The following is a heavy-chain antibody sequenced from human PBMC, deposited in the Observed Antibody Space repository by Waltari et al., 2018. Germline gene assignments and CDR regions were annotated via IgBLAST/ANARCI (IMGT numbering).Heavy chain of an antibody. D-gene: IGHD2-15*01. CDR3: ARDCSGGSCSLDY. J-gene: IGHJ4*02. CDR2: ISGSGGST. V-gene: IGHV3-23*01. CDR1: GFTFSSYA. Sequence: EVQLLESGGGLVQPGGSLRLSCAASGFTFSSYAMSWVRQAPGKGLEWVSAISGSGGSTYYADSVKGRFTISRDNSKNTLYLQMNSLRAEDTAVYYCARDCSGGSCSLDYWGQGTLVTVSS.